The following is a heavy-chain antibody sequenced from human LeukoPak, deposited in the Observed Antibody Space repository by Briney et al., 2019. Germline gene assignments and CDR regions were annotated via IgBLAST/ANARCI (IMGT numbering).Heavy chain of an antibody. CDR1: GGSISSGGYY. CDR2: IYHSGST. J-gene: IGHJ4*02. Sequence: SQTLSLTCTVSGGSISSGGYYWSWIRQPPGKGLEWIGYIYHSGSTYYNPSLKSRVTISVDRSKNQFSLKLSSVTAADTAVYYCAREEGRSFDYWGQGTLVTVSS. CDR3: AREEGRSFDY. V-gene: IGHV4-30-2*01. D-gene: IGHD3-10*01.